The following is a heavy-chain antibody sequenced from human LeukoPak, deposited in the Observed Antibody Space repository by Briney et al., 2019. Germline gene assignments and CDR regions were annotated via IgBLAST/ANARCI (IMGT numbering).Heavy chain of an antibody. CDR3: ARQLGWFGEGTCFDI. V-gene: IGHV4-59*08. CDR2: IYYSGST. D-gene: IGHD3-10*01. CDR1: GGSISSYY. Sequence: SETLSLTCTVSGGSISSYYWRWIRQRPGKGLEWIGYIYYSGSTNYNPSLKSRVTISVDTSKNQFSLKLSSVTAADTAVYYCARQLGWFGEGTCFDIWGQGTMVTVSS. J-gene: IGHJ3*02.